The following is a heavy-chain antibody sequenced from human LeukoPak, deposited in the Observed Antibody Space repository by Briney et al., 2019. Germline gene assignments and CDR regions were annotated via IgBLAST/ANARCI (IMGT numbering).Heavy chain of an antibody. Sequence: GGSLRLSCAASGFTVSSNYMSWVRQAPGKGLEWVSVIDTSGSTYYADSVKGRFTISRDNSKNTLYLQMNSLRAEDTAVCYCARGYSSGGGPFDRWGQGTLVTVSS. D-gene: IGHD6-19*01. CDR2: IDTSGST. V-gene: IGHV3-53*01. CDR3: ARGYSSGGGPFDR. CDR1: GFTVSSNY. J-gene: IGHJ5*02.